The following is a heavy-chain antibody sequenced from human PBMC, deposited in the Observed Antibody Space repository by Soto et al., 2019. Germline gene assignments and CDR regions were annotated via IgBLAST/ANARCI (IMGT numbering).Heavy chain of an antibody. D-gene: IGHD5-18*01. CDR3: ARDRVISWSTAMEIDY. Sequence: QVQLVESGGGVVQPGRSLRLSCAASGFTFSSYGMHWVRQAPGKGLEWVAVIWYDGSNKYYADSVKGRFTISRDNSKNTLYLQMNSLRAEDTAVYYCARDRVISWSTAMEIDYWGQGTLVTVSS. CDR1: GFTFSSYG. V-gene: IGHV3-33*01. CDR2: IWYDGSNK. J-gene: IGHJ4*02.